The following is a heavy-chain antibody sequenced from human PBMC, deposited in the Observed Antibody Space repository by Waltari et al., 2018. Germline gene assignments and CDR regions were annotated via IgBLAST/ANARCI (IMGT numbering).Heavy chain of an antibody. V-gene: IGHV4-34*01. CDR1: GGSFSGSY. Sequence: QVQLQQWGAGLLKPSETLSLTCAVYGGSFSGSYWRWLRQPPGTGLEWIGEINHSVSTNYNPYFKSRVTISVDTSKNQFSLKLSSVTAADTAVYYCARLTGGSIAEANPYNWFDPWGQGTLVTVSS. D-gene: IGHD6-19*01. J-gene: IGHJ5*02. CDR2: INHSVST. CDR3: ARLTGGSIAEANPYNWFDP.